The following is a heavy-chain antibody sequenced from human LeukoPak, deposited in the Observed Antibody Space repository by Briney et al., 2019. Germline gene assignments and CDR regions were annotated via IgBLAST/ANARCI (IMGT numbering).Heavy chain of an antibody. D-gene: IGHD3-22*01. V-gene: IGHV1-2*02. Sequence: ASVKVSCKASGYTLTGYYMHWVRQAPGQGLEWMGWINPNSGGTNYAQKFQGRVTMTRDTSISTAYMELSRLRSDDTAVYYCARVGDPEYYYDSSGYYWDYWGQGTLVTVSS. CDR3: ARVGDPEYYYDSSGYYWDY. CDR2: INPNSGGT. J-gene: IGHJ4*02. CDR1: GYTLTGYY.